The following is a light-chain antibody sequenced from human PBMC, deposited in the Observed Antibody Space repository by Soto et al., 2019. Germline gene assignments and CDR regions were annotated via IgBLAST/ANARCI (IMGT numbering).Light chain of an antibody. CDR2: DAF. CDR1: QSVGSS. J-gene: IGKJ2*01. Sequence: EIVLTQSPATLSLSPGERAILSCRASQSVGSSLAWYQQKPGQAPRLLIYDAFYRAAGIPARFSGSGSGTDFTLTIGSLQPEDFAVYYCQQRSNWPYTFGQGTKLEIK. CDR3: QQRSNWPYT. V-gene: IGKV3-11*01.